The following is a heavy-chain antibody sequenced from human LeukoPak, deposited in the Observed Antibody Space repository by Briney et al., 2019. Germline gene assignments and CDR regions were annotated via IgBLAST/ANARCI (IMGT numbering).Heavy chain of an antibody. D-gene: IGHD6-6*01. CDR2: ISSDGSST. CDR1: GFTFRNHW. CDR3: ARDQRVTGRPDIDY. J-gene: IGHJ4*02. V-gene: IGHV3-74*03. Sequence: PGGSLRLSCAASGFTFRNHWMHWVRQTPGKGLVWVSRISSDGSSTTYADSVKRRFTISRDNAKNTPYLQMNNLRAEDTAMYYCARDQRVTGRPDIDYWAQGTVVIVSS.